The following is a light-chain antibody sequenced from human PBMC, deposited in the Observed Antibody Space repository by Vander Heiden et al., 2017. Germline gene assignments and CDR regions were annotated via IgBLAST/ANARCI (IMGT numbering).Light chain of an antibody. CDR2: RAS. J-gene: IGKJ1*01. Sequence: DIQMTQSPSTLSASVGDRVTLTCRANEHISRWLAWYQQKPGKAPKLLIYRASSLESRVPSRFSGSGSGTEFTLTISSLQPDDLATYYCQKYDRGRTFGQGTKVEVK. CDR1: EHISRW. CDR3: QKYDRGRT. V-gene: IGKV1-5*03.